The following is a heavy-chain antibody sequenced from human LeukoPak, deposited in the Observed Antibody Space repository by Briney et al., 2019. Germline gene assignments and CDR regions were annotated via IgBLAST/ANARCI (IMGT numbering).Heavy chain of an antibody. J-gene: IGHJ4*02. CDR1: GFTFSSYG. D-gene: IGHD5-18*01. Sequence: GGSLRLSCAASGFTFSSYGMHWVRQAPGKGLEWVSAISGSGGSTYYADSVKGRFTISRDNSKNTLYLQMNSLRAEDTAVYYCAKIGGYGYFDYWGQGTLVTVSS. V-gene: IGHV3-23*01. CDR2: ISGSGGST. CDR3: AKIGGYGYFDY.